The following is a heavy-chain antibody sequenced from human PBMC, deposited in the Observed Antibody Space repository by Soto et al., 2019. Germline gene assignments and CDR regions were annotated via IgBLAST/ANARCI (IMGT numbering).Heavy chain of an antibody. CDR1: GFNFNTYG. J-gene: IGHJ4*02. CDR2: IWFDESDN. CDR3: ARNLWWEPQFDN. V-gene: IGHV3-33*01. D-gene: IGHD1-26*01. Sequence: QVQLVESGGGVGQPGTSLRLSCVASGFNFNTYGMHWVRQAPGKGLEWVAVIWFDESDNYYADSVKGRFTISRDSSKNTLYLHMNSLRDEDTAVYYCARNLWWEPQFDNWGQGTLVTVSS.